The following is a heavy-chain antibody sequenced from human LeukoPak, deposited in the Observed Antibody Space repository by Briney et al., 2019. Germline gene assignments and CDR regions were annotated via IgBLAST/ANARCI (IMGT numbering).Heavy chain of an antibody. J-gene: IGHJ4*02. D-gene: IGHD1-1*01. Sequence: GESLKISCAASGFTFSSYAMSWVRQAPGKGLEWVSAISGSGGSTYYADSVKGRFTISRDNSKNTLYLQMNSLRAEDTAVYYCAKDLEVLTRWGQGTLVTVSS. CDR1: GFTFSSYA. V-gene: IGHV3-23*01. CDR2: ISGSGGST. CDR3: AKDLEVLTR.